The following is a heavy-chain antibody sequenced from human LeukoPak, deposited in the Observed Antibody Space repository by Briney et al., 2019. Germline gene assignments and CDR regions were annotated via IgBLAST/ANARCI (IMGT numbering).Heavy chain of an antibody. CDR1: GYSISSGYY. CDR3: AGGYIYGSTYYYMDV. V-gene: IGHV4-38-2*02. CDR2: IYHSGST. D-gene: IGHD5-18*01. J-gene: IGHJ6*03. Sequence: SETLSLTCTVSGYSISSGYYWGWIRQPPGKGLEWIGSIYHSGSTYYNPSLKSRVTISVDTSKNQFSLKLSSVTAADTAVYYCAGGYIYGSTYYYMDVWGKGTTVTISS.